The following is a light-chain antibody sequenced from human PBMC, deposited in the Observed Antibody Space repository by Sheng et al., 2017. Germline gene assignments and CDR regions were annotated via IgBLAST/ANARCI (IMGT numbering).Light chain of an antibody. CDR2: KAS. CDR3: QQYSSYRT. V-gene: IGKV1-5*03. J-gene: IGKJ1*01. Sequence: DIQMTQSPSTLSASVGDRVTITCRASQTISIWLAWYQQKPGKAPKLLIYKASNLHDGVPSRFSGSGSETEFTLTISNLQPDDSATYYCQQYSSYRTFGQGTEGGN. CDR1: QTISIW.